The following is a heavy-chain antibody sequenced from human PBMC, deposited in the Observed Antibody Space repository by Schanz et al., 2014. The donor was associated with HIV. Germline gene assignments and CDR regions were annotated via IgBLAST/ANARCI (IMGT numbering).Heavy chain of an antibody. CDR2: KSYDGINK. D-gene: IGHD3-22*01. Sequence: QVQLVESGGGVVQPRRSLRLSCAASGFSFNNYGMHWVRQAPGKGLGWGAVKSYDGINKHYADPVKGRFTISRDNSKNTLYLQIKSLRPEDTAVYYCAKDGNWYDSRYRGKGNYYYYYGMDVWGQGTTVTVSS. J-gene: IGHJ6*02. CDR1: GFSFNNYG. CDR3: AKDGNWYDSRYRGKGNYYYYYGMDV. V-gene: IGHV3-30*18.